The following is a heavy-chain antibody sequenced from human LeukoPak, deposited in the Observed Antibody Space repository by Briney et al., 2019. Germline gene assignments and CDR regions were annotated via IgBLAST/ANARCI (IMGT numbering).Heavy chain of an antibody. CDR2: IYYSGST. J-gene: IGHJ6*03. CDR3: ATQAYYYYYMDV. V-gene: IGHV4-39*01. CDR1: GGSISSSSYY. Sequence: SETLSLTCTVSGGSISSSSYYWGWIRQPPGKWLEWIGSIYYSGSTYYNPSLKSRVTISVDTSKNQFSLKLSSVTAADTAVYYCATQAYYYYYMDVWGKGTTVTVSS.